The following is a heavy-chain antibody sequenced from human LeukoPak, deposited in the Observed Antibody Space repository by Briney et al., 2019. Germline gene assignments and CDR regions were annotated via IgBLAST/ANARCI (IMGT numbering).Heavy chain of an antibody. Sequence: PGGSLRLSCAASGFTFSSYSMNWVRQAPGKGLEWVSYISSSSSTIYYADSVKGRFTISRDNAKNSLYLQMNSLRAEDTAVYYCAREGTVAGTYYYYGMDVWGQGTTVTVSS. CDR2: ISSSSSTI. D-gene: IGHD6-19*01. CDR3: AREGTVAGTYYYYGMDV. CDR1: GFTFSSYS. J-gene: IGHJ6*02. V-gene: IGHV3-48*01.